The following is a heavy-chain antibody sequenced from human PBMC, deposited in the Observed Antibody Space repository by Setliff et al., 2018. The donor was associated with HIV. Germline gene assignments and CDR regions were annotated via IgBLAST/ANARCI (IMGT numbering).Heavy chain of an antibody. Sequence: SETLSLTCTVSGASSSSHYWSWIRQPPGKAPEWIGYVYNSGTTKYNPSLKSRVTISVDTSKNQFSLKLNSVTAADTAVYYCAREFSSSSFDQWGQGTLVTVSS. V-gene: IGHV4-59*11. D-gene: IGHD6-6*01. CDR1: GASSSSHY. CDR3: AREFSSSSFDQ. CDR2: VYNSGTT. J-gene: IGHJ4*02.